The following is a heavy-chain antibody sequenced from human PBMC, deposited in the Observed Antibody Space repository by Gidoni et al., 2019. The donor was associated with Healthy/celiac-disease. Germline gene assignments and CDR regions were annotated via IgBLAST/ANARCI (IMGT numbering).Heavy chain of an antibody. D-gene: IGHD6-13*01. J-gene: IGHJ4*02. Sequence: QVQLVQPGAEVTKPGASLKVSCNASGYTFTSYGISWVRQAPGQGLEWMGWISAYNGNTNYAQKLQGRVTMTTDTSTSTAYMELRSLRSDDTAVYYCARDRGSFGFSSSYLFDYWGQGTLVTVSS. CDR2: ISAYNGNT. CDR3: ARDRGSFGFSSSYLFDY. CDR1: GYTFTSYG. V-gene: IGHV1-18*01.